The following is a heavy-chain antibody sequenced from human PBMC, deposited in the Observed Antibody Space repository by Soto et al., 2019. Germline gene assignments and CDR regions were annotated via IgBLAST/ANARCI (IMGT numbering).Heavy chain of an antibody. J-gene: IGHJ3*02. Sequence: EVQLVESGGGLVQPGGSLRLSCAASGFTFSRYSMNWVRQAPGKGLEWVSYISSSSSTIYYADSVKGRFTISRDNAKNSLYLQMNSLRAEDTAVYYCAGGDGGFGVVTDAFDIWGQGTMVTVSS. CDR3: AGGDGGFGVVTDAFDI. CDR1: GFTFSRYS. D-gene: IGHD3-3*01. V-gene: IGHV3-48*01. CDR2: ISSSSSTI.